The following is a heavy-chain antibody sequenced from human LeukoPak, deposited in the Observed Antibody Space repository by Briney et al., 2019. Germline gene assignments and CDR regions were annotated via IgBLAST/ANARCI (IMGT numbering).Heavy chain of an antibody. CDR3: ARDPIAVAGPYYFDY. CDR2: ISYDGSNK. D-gene: IGHD6-19*01. CDR1: GFTFSSYA. J-gene: IGHJ4*02. V-gene: IGHV3-30*04. Sequence: PGGSLRLSCAASGFTFSSYAMHWVRQAPGKGLEWVAVISYDGSNKYYADSVKGRFTISRDNSKNTLYLQMNSLRAEDTAVYYCARDPIAVAGPYYFDYWGQGTLVTVSS.